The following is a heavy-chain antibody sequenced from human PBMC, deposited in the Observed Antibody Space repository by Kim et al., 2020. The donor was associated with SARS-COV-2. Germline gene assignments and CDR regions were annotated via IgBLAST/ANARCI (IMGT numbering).Heavy chain of an antibody. J-gene: IGHJ4*02. CDR3: ARGAGNHQRQLQRGHFDY. CDR1: GYTFTSYY. CDR2: INPSGGST. D-gene: IGHD2-2*01. V-gene: IGHV1-46*01. Sequence: ASVKVSCKASGYTFTSYYMHWVRQAPGQGLEWMGIINPSGGSTSYAQKFQGRVTMTRDTSTSTVYMELSSLRSEDTAVYYCARGAGNHQRQLQRGHFDYWGQGTLVTVSS.